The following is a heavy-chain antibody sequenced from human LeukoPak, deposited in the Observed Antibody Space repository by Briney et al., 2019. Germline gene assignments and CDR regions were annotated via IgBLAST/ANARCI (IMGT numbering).Heavy chain of an antibody. D-gene: IGHD5-24*01. CDR2: ISAYNGNT. V-gene: IGHV1-18*01. J-gene: IGHJ4*02. CDR1: GYTFTSNG. CDR3: ARSDGYNSPFDY. Sequence: ASVKVSCKASGYTFTSNGISWVRQAPGQGLEWMGWISAYNGNTNYEQKFQGRVTMTRNTSISTAYMELSSLRSEDTAVYYCARSDGYNSPFDYWGQGTLVTVSS.